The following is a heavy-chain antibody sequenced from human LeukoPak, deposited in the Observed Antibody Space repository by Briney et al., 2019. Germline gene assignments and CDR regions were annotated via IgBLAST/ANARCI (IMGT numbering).Heavy chain of an antibody. Sequence: NPSETLSLTCAVSGGSISSGGYSWSWIRQPPGKGLEWIGYIYHSGSTYYNPSLKSRVTISVDRSKNQFSLKLSSATAADTAVYYCARTLNYYDSSGYLPDLYFDYWGQGTLVTVSS. CDR1: GGSISSGGYS. CDR3: ARTLNYYDSSGYLPDLYFDY. D-gene: IGHD3-22*01. J-gene: IGHJ4*02. V-gene: IGHV4-30-2*01. CDR2: IYHSGST.